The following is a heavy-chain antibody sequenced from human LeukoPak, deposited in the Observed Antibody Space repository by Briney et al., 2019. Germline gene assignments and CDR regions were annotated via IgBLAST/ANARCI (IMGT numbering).Heavy chain of an antibody. CDR1: GFTFSSYS. CDR2: ISSSSSTI. V-gene: IGHV3-48*01. CDR3: AREQDLDY. J-gene: IGHJ4*02. Sequence: GGSLRLPCAASGFTFSSYSMNWVRQAPGKGLEWVSCISSSSSTIYYADSVKGRFTISRDNAKNSLYLQMNSLRAEDTAVYYCAREQDLDYWGQGTLVTVSS.